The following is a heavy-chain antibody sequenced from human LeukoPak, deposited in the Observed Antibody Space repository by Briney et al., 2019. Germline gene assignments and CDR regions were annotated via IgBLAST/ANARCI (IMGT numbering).Heavy chain of an antibody. CDR2: ISGSGNVT. V-gene: IGHV3-23*01. CDR3: AKDRAGAN. J-gene: IGHJ4*02. Sequence: GGSLKLSCVGSGFTFAKYAMTWVREAPGKGLEWVSVISGSGNVTYYSESVKGRFTISRDNSKRTLYLQMDSLRADDTAIYYCAKDRAGANWGQGTLVLVSS. CDR1: GFTFAKYA.